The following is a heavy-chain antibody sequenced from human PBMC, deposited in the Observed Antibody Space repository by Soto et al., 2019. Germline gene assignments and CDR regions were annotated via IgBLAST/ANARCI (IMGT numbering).Heavy chain of an antibody. CDR3: ARGAPGFCSGTTCYVDWFDP. J-gene: IGHJ5*02. CDR2: IYSSGST. D-gene: IGHD2-2*01. CDR1: GGSINSGDNY. Sequence: PSETLSLTCSVSGGSINSGDNYWSWIRQPPGKALEWVAYIYSSGSTYYSPSLQSRVTISVDTAKNQFSLNLRSVTAADTAVYYCARGAPGFCSGTTCYVDWFDPWGQGTLVTVSS. V-gene: IGHV4-30-4*01.